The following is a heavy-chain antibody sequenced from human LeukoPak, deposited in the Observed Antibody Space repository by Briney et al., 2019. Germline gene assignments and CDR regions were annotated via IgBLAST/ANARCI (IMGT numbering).Heavy chain of an antibody. CDR2: IYSGGRT. V-gene: IGHV3-66*02. Sequence: GGSLRLSCAASRFTVRSNYMSWVRQAPGKGLEWVSVIYSGGRTYYADAVKGRFTISRDNSKNTLYLQMNSLRAEGTAVYYCARSPYNWNDSPYYMDVWGKGTTVTVSS. D-gene: IGHD1-1*01. J-gene: IGHJ6*03. CDR3: ARSPYNWNDSPYYMDV. CDR1: RFTVRSNY.